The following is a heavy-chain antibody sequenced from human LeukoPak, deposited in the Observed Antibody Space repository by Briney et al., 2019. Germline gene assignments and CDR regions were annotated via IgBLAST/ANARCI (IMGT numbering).Heavy chain of an antibody. CDR1: GGSFRGDYY. V-gene: IGHV4-39*07. J-gene: IGHJ3*02. Sequence: SETLSLTCTVSGGSFRGDYYWAWIRQPPGKGLEWIGSIYSGGRIYYNPSLKSRVTISIDTSNNDLSLKVTSVTDADTAGYYCARAPWAYGNYVHAFDIWGQGTMVTVSS. CDR3: ARAPWAYGNYVHAFDI. D-gene: IGHD4-11*01. CDR2: IYSGGRI.